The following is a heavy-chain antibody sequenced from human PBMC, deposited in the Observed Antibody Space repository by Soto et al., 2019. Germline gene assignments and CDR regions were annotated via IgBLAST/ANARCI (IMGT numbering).Heavy chain of an antibody. D-gene: IGHD2-21*02. V-gene: IGHV1-46*01. CDR3: ARGFCTTATCFVGDF. J-gene: IGHJ4*02. Sequence: QVHLVQSGAEVKKPGASVKISCTSSGYTFTSNYLHWVRQAPGQGLEWMGMINPTGGSTNYAQRFRGRVTMTMDTSSSTVYMELSDLRSGDTAMYYCARGFCTTATCFVGDFWGQGTLVTVSS. CDR1: GYTFTSNY. CDR2: INPTGGST.